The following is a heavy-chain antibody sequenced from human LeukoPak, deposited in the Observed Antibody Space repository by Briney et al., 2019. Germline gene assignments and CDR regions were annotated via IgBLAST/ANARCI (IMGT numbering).Heavy chain of an antibody. CDR3: ASVSYGDYEDY. CDR1: GGSFSGCY. CDR2: INHSGST. J-gene: IGHJ4*02. V-gene: IGHV4-34*01. D-gene: IGHD4-17*01. Sequence: PSETLSLTCAVYGGSFSGCYWSWIRQPPGKGLEWIGEINHSGSTNYNPSLKSRVTISVDTSKNQFSLKLSSVTAADTAVYYCASVSYGDYEDYWGQGTLVTVSS.